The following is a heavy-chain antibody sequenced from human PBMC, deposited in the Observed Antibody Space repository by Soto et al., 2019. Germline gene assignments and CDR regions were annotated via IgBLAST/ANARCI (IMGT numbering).Heavy chain of an antibody. CDR3: ARFSSSWYGKIDY. CDR1: GFTFSSYG. D-gene: IGHD6-13*01. V-gene: IGHV3-33*01. CDR2: IWYDGSNK. Sequence: QVQLVESGGGVVQPGTSLRLSCAASGFTFSSYGMHWVRQAPGKGLEWVAVIWYDGSNKYYADSVKGRFTISRDNSKNTLSLQMNSLRAEDTAVYYCARFSSSWYGKIDYWGQGTLVTVSS. J-gene: IGHJ4*02.